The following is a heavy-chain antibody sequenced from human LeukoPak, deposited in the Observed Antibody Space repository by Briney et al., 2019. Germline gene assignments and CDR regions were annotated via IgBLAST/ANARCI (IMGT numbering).Heavy chain of an antibody. V-gene: IGHV3-49*03. CDR2: IRSKAYGGTT. D-gene: IGHD2-2*01. Sequence: GGSLRLSCTASGFTFGDYAMSWFRQAPGKGLEWVGFIRSKAYGGTTENAASVKGRFTISRDDSKSIAYLQMNSLKTEDTAVYYCARGGVYCSSVSCSVDYWGQGILVTVST. J-gene: IGHJ4*02. CDR1: GFTFGDYA. CDR3: ARGGVYCSSVSCSVDY.